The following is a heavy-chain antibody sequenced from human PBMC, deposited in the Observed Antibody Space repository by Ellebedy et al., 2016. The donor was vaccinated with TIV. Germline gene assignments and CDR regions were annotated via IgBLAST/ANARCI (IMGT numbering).Heavy chain of an antibody. J-gene: IGHJ6*02. CDR1: GGSINNYY. CDR3: ARDLGRYGMDV. Sequence: MPGGSLRLSCSVSGGSINNYYWTWIRQPPGQGLEWIGDIHHSGNSHIHPSLKSRVTLSVDTSKNQFSLDMTSVTAADTATYYCARDLGRYGMDVWGQGTMVTVSS. V-gene: IGHV4-59*01. CDR2: IHHSGNS.